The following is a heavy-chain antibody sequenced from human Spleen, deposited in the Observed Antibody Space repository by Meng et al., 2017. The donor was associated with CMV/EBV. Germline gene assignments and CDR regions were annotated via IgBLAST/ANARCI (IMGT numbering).Heavy chain of an antibody. CDR3: ARDGVRCTSTSCYRDYYFDY. J-gene: IGHJ4*02. D-gene: IGHD2-2*02. CDR2: ISSRSSDI. Sequence: GESLKISCAASGFTFSGYSMNWVRQAPGKGLEWVSSISSRSSDIYYADSVKGRFTISRDNAKNSLYLQMKSLRAEDTAVYYCARDGVRCTSTSCYRDYYFDYWGQGALVTVSS. V-gene: IGHV3-21*01. CDR1: GFTFSGYS.